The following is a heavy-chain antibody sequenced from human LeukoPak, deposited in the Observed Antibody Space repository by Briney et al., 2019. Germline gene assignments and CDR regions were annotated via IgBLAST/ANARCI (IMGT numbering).Heavy chain of an antibody. CDR2: IAHDGTT. J-gene: IGHJ4*02. CDR3: TRESRPFCPFGY. CDR1: GGPIDITNY. D-gene: IGHD3-16*01. V-gene: IGHV4-4*02. Sequence: SETLSLTCGVSGGPIDITNYWSWVRQAPGKGPEWIGEIAHDGTTNYNLSLRSRVAMSLDRANNQFSLSLTSVTAADTAIYYCTRESRPFCPFGYWGQGVLVTVSS.